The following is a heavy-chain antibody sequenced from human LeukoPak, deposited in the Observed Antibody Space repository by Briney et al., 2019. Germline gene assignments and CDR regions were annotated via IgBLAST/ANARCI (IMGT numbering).Heavy chain of an antibody. J-gene: IGHJ3*02. CDR2: IWYDGNKK. V-gene: IGHV3-33*01. CDR1: GFTFSIYG. Sequence: GGSLRLSCAASGFTFSIYGMHWVRQAPGKGLEWVAVIWYDGNKKYYADSVKGRFTISRDNSKNTLYLQMNSLRVEDTAVYYCARAQDYDSSGYVDAFDMWGQGTMVTVSS. CDR3: ARAQDYDSSGYVDAFDM. D-gene: IGHD3-22*01.